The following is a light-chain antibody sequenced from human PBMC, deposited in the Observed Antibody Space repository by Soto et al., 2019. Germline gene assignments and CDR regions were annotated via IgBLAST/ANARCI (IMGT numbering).Light chain of an antibody. Sequence: DIQMTQSPSSLSASVGDRVTITCQASQDISNYLNWYQQKPGKAPKLLIYDASTWETGVPSRFSGSGSGTDYTFAIGSLQPEYVATYYCQQYHNLPHTCGGGTKAEIK. CDR3: QQYHNLPHT. J-gene: IGKJ4*01. V-gene: IGKV1-33*01. CDR1: QDISNY. CDR2: DAS.